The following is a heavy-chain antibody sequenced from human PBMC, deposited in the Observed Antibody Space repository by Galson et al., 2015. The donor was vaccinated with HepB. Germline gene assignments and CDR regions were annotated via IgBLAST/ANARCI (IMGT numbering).Heavy chain of an antibody. CDR2: INPRDSYT. Sequence: QSGAEVKKPGESLRISCKGSGYTFTNYWISWMRQVPGKGLEWMGRINPRDSYTDYSPSFDGHVTISVDTSISTAHFQWSSLKASDTAIFYCARSGRIFSVSREARQFHYGMDFWGQGTTVTVSS. CDR1: GYTFTNYW. D-gene: IGHD3-3*02. J-gene: IGHJ6*02. V-gene: IGHV5-10-1*01. CDR3: ARSGRIFSVSREARQFHYGMDF.